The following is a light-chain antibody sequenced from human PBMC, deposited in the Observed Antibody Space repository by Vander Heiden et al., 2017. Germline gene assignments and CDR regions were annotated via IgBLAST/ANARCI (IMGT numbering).Light chain of an antibody. CDR1: SSNIGGGYD. CDR3: QSYDSSLSGVV. J-gene: IGLJ2*01. Sequence: QSVLTQPPSVSTAPAQRVTTSCTCGSSNIGGGYDVQWYQQRPGTTPKLLIYGNSNRPSGVPDRFSGSKSGTSASLAITGLQAEDEADYYCQSYDSSLSGVVFGGGTRVTVL. V-gene: IGLV1-40*01. CDR2: GNS.